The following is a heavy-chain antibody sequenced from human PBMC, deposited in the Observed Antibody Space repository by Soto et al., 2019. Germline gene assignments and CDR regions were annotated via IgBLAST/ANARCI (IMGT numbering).Heavy chain of an antibody. V-gene: IGHV4-4*07. CDR2: IYTSGST. CDR3: ARGWREMATIYAEYFQH. D-gene: IGHD5-12*01. Sequence: KTSETLSLTCTVSGGSISSYYWSWIRQPAGKGLEWIGRIYTSGSTNYNPSLKSRVTMSVDTSKNQFSLKLSSVTAADTAVYYCARGWREMATIYAEYFQHWGQGTLVTVSS. CDR1: GGSISSYY. J-gene: IGHJ1*01.